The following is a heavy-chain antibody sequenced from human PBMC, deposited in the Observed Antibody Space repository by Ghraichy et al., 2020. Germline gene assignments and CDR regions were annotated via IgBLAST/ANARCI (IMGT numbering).Heavy chain of an antibody. D-gene: IGHD5-24*01. CDR1: GFTFSSYS. Sequence: GGSLRLSCAASGFTFSSYSMNWVRQAPGKGLEWVSSISSSSSYIYYADSVKGRFTISRDNAKNSLYLQMNSLRAEATAVYYCATQRWLLSDYWGQGTLVTVSS. V-gene: IGHV3-21*01. CDR2: ISSSSSYI. J-gene: IGHJ4*02. CDR3: ATQRWLLSDY.